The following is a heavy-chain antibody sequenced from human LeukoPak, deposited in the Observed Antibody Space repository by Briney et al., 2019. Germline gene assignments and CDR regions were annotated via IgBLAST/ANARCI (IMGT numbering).Heavy chain of an antibody. CDR1: GFIFRSYE. CDR2: ISSSGSTI. Sequence: PGGSLRLSCAASGFIFRSYEMNWVRQAPGKGLEWVSYISSSGSTIYYADSVKGRFTLSRDNAKNSLYLQMNSLRAEDTAVYYCARTGGSYPYYFEYWGQGTPVTVSS. D-gene: IGHD1-26*01. V-gene: IGHV3-48*03. CDR3: ARTGGSYPYYFEY. J-gene: IGHJ4*02.